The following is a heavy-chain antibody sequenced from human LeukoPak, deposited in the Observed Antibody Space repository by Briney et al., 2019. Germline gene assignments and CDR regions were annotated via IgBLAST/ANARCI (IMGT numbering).Heavy chain of an antibody. CDR2: IYTSGST. Sequence: PSETLSLTCTVSGGPISSYYWSWIRQPPGKGLEWIGYIYTSGSTNYNPSLKSRVTISVDTSKNQFSLKLSSVTAADTAVYYCARLADLGATTSLGAFDIWGQGTMVTVSS. CDR1: GGPISSYY. D-gene: IGHD1-26*01. V-gene: IGHV4-4*09. CDR3: ARLADLGATTSLGAFDI. J-gene: IGHJ3*02.